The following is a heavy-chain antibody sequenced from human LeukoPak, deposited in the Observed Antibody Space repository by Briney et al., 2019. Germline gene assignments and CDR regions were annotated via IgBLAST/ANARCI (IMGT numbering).Heavy chain of an antibody. V-gene: IGHV3-23*01. CDR1: GFPFSSYA. CDR2: ISGSGGST. J-gene: IGHJ5*02. Sequence: GGSLRLSCAASGFPFSSYAMSWVRQAPGKGLEWVSAISGSGGSTYYADSVKGRFTISRDNSKNTLYLQMNSLRAEDTAVYYCAKRSGYEPGDEWFDPWGQGTLVTVSS. CDR3: AKRSGYEPGDEWFDP. D-gene: IGHD5-12*01.